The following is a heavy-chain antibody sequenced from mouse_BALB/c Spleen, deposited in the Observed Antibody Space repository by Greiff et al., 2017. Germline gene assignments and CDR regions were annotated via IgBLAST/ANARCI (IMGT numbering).Heavy chain of an antibody. CDR3: TRSELGDY. J-gene: IGHJ2*01. Sequence: QVQLQQPGAELVKPGASVKMSCKASGYTFTSYWMHWVKQRPGQGLEWIGTIDPSDSYTSYNQKFKGKATLTVDTSSSTAYMQLSSLTSEDSAVYYCTRSELGDYWGQGTTLTVSS. D-gene: IGHD4-1*01. CDR2: IDPSDSYT. CDR1: GYTFTSYW. V-gene: IGHV1S127*01.